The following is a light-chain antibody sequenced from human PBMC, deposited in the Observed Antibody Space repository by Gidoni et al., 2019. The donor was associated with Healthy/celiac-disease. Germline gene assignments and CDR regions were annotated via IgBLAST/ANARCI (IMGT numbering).Light chain of an antibody. V-gene: IGKV1-39*01. CDR3: QQSYSTPRT. Sequence: SSLSASVGDRVTITCRASQSISSYLNGYQQKPGKAPKLLISAASSLQSGVPSRFSGSGSGTDFTLTISSLQPEDFATYYCQQSYSTPRTFGPGTKLEIK. CDR2: AAS. CDR1: QSISSY. J-gene: IGKJ2*01.